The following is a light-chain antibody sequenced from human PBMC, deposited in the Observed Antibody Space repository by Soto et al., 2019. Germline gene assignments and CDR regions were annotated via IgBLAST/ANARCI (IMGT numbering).Light chain of an antibody. Sequence: QSALTQPASVSGSPGQSITISCTGTSSDVGAYNYVSWYQQHPGKAPNLLIYEVTNRPSGVPDRFSGSKSGNTASLTVSGLQAEDEADYYCTSYGGRDNLMFGGGTKVTVL. CDR1: SSDVGAYNY. V-gene: IGLV2-8*01. CDR2: EVT. J-gene: IGLJ3*02. CDR3: TSYGGRDNLM.